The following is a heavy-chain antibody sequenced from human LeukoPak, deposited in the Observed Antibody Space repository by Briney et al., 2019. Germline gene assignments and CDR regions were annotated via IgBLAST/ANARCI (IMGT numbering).Heavy chain of an antibody. D-gene: IGHD3-10*01. J-gene: IGHJ3*02. CDR1: GGSVTNSNFY. Sequence: SETLSLTCTVSGGSVTNSNFYWGWIRQSPGKALDWIGSTFYSVTTYYHPSLKSRVAISVDTSQNQSSLNLSSVTAADTAVYYCATGRRGGAFDIWGQGKLVTVSS. CDR2: TFYSVTT. CDR3: ATGRRGGAFDI. V-gene: IGHV4-39*07.